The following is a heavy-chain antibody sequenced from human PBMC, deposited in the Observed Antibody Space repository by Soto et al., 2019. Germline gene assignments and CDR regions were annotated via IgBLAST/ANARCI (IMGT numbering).Heavy chain of an antibody. CDR2: VSPTGDTV. CDR3: IKDAPNGSIDD. D-gene: IGHD3-10*01. V-gene: IGHV3-9*01. J-gene: IGHJ4*02. Sequence: VQVVASRGGLVQPGGSLRLSCAVSGFRFEQFVMHWVRQSPGKGLECVSTVSPTGDTVAYADSVEGRFTVSRDNAKSSLYLQMNSVKGDDTAFYYCIKDAPNGSIDDWGQGTLVTVSS. CDR1: GFRFEQFV.